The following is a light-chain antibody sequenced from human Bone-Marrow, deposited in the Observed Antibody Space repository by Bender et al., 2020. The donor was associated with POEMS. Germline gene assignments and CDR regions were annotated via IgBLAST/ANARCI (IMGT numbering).Light chain of an antibody. Sequence: QSALTQPRSVSGSPGQSITISCTGSSSDVGGYNLVSWYQHHPGKAPKLMIYEGSRRPSGVSNRFSASKSGNTASLTISGLQAEDEADYYCCSYTSGRTWVFGGGTKLTVL. J-gene: IGLJ3*02. CDR1: SSDVGGYNL. CDR2: EGS. V-gene: IGLV2-23*01. CDR3: CSYTSGRTWV.